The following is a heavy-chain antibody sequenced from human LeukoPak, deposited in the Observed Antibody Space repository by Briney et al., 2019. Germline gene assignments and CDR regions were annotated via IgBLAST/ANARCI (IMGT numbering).Heavy chain of an antibody. Sequence: KPSETLSLTCTVSGGSISGYYWSWIRQPPGKGLEWIGEINHSGSTNYNPSLKSRVTISVDTSKNQFSLKLSSVTAADTAVYYCARARYFDILTGYYNAEYFQHWGQGTLVTVSS. CDR2: INHSGST. CDR1: GGSISGYY. J-gene: IGHJ1*01. D-gene: IGHD3-9*01. CDR3: ARARYFDILTGYYNAEYFQH. V-gene: IGHV4-34*01.